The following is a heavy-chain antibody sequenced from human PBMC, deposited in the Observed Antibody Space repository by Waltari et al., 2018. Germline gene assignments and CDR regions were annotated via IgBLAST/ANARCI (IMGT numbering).Heavy chain of an antibody. CDR1: GYTFSTYG. D-gene: IGHD3-22*01. J-gene: IGHJ4*02. V-gene: IGHV1-18*01. CDR2: IAAYNGNT. Sequence: QVQLVQSGTEVKTPWASVKVSCKASGYTFSTYGVSWVRQAPGQGLEWVGWIAAYNGNTHSAPKLQGRVTMTTDTSTTTAYLELRSLTSDDTAVYYCARVFDSSQYYYGSDYWGQGTLVTVSS. CDR3: ARVFDSSQYYYGSDY.